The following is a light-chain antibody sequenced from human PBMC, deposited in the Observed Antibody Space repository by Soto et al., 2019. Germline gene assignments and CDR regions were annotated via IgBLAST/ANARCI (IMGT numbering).Light chain of an antibody. CDR3: QQYNTFWT. CDR2: GAS. J-gene: IGKJ1*01. V-gene: IGKV3-15*01. Sequence: EIVMTQSPATLSVSPGERATLSCRASQSVSSNLAWYQQKPGQAPRLLIYGASTRATGIPARFSGSGSGTEFTLTISSLQSEDFATYYCQQYNTFWTFGQGTKVGIK. CDR1: QSVSSN.